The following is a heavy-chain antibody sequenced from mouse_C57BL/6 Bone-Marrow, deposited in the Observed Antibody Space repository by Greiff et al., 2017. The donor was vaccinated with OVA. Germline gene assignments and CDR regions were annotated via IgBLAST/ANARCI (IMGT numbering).Heavy chain of an antibody. D-gene: IGHD1-1*01. V-gene: IGHV8-8*01. J-gene: IGHJ2*01. CDR3: ARIEGYYGSSYVLDY. CDR1: GFSLSTFGMG. Sequence: QVTLKESGPGILQPSQTLSLTCSFSGFSLSTFGMGVGWLRPPSGMGLDWLAHIWWDDDKYYNTALKSRLTISKDTSNNQVFRKIANVDTADTATYDCARIEGYYGSSYVLDYWGQGTTLTVSS. CDR2: IWWDDDK.